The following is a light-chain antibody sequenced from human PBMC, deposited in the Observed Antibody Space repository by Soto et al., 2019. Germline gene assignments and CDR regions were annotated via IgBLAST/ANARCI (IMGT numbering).Light chain of an antibody. CDR3: QHSNNWPPLT. CDR2: GAS. Sequence: EIVMTQSPATLSVSPGERANLSCRASQSISSNLAWYQQKPGQAPRLLIYGASTRATGIPARFSGSGSGTEIPLTLSSLQSEAFAIYYCQHSNNWPPLTFGQGTKVEIK. J-gene: IGKJ1*01. CDR1: QSISSN. V-gene: IGKV3-15*01.